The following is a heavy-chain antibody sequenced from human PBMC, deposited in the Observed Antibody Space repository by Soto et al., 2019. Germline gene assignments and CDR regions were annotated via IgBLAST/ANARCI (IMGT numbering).Heavy chain of an antibody. V-gene: IGHV3-30-3*01. CDR2: ISYDGSNK. D-gene: IGHD2-2*02. CDR1: GFTFSSYA. Sequence: QVQLVESGGGVVQPGRSLRLSCAASGFTFSSYAMHWVRQAPGKGLEWVAVISYDGSNKYYADSVKGRFTISRDNSKNTLYLQMNSLRAEDTAVYYCARDHPATLVPAAIFGYYYGMDVWGQGTTVTVSS. J-gene: IGHJ6*02. CDR3: ARDHPATLVPAAIFGYYYGMDV.